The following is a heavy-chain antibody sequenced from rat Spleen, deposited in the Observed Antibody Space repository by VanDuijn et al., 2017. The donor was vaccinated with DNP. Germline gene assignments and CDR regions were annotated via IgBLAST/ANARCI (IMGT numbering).Heavy chain of an antibody. CDR2: ISYSGSS. Sequence: EVQLQESGSGLVKPSQSLSLTCSVTGYSITSNYWGWIRKFPGNKMEYIGHISYSGSSNYNPSLKSRISITRDTSKNQFFLQLNSVTPEDTATYSCARGNYFYAMDAWGQGTSVTVSS. CDR3: ARGNYFYAMDA. CDR1: GYSITSNY. J-gene: IGHJ4*01. V-gene: IGHV3-1*01. D-gene: IGHD1-1*01.